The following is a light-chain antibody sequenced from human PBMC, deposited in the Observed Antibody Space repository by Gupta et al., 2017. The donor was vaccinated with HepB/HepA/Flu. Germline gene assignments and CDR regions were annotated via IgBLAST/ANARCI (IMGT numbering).Light chain of an antibody. V-gene: IGKV1-39*01. CDR1: QSISTY. J-gene: IGKJ2*01. CDR2: VAS. CDR3: QQSYSTPRT. Sequence: DIQMTQSPSSLSASVGYRVTITCRASQSISTYLNWYQQKPGKAPKLLINVASSLQSGVPSRFSGSGSGTDFTLTISTLQPEDFATYYCQQSYSTPRTFGQGTKLEIK.